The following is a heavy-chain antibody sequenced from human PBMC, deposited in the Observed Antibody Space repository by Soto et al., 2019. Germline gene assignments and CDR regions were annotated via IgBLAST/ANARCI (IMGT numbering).Heavy chain of an antibody. Sequence: GASVKVSCKASGYTFTSYGISGVRQAPGQGLEWMGWIGVDNGNTNYAQKFQERVTITRDMSTSTAYMELSSLRSEDTAVYYCAAVHTTGSPFWGQGTLVTVSS. CDR1: GYTFTSYG. CDR2: IGVDNGNT. CDR3: AAVHTTGSPF. J-gene: IGHJ4*02. D-gene: IGHD1-1*01. V-gene: IGHV1-18*01.